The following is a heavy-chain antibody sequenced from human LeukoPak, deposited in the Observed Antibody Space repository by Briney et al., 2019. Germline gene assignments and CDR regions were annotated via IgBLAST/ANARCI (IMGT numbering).Heavy chain of an antibody. CDR1: GFTFSSYW. J-gene: IGHJ4*02. V-gene: IGHV3-7*01. Sequence: GGSLRLSCAASGFTFSSYWMSWVRQAPGKGLEWVANIKQDGSEKYYVDSVKGRFTISRDNAKNPLYLQMNSLRAEDTAVYYCASDDDGYSSSSGVGYWGQGTLVTVSS. CDR2: IKQDGSEK. CDR3: ASDDDGYSSSSGVGY. D-gene: IGHD6-13*01.